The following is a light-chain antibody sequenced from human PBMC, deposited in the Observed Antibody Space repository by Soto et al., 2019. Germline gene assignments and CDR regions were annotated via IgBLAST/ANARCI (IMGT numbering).Light chain of an antibody. CDR2: SNN. J-gene: IGLJ1*01. CDR1: SSNIGSST. CDR3: AAWDDSLNAYV. V-gene: IGLV1-44*01. Sequence: QSALTQPPSASGTPGQRVTISCSGSSSNIGSSTVNWYQQLPGTAPKLLISSNNQRPSGVPDRFSGSKSGSSASLAISGLQSDDEADYYCAAWDDSLNAYVFGTGTKVTVL.